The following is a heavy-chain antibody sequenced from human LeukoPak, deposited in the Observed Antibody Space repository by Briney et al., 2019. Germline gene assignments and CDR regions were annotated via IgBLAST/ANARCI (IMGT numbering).Heavy chain of an antibody. CDR3: ARDRYYFDY. CDR2: MHHSGST. Sequence: SETLSLTCGVSGGSINSSNWWSWVRQFPGKGLEWIAEMHHSGSTNYNLSLKSRVTISVDKSKNQFSLKLSSVTAADTAVYYCARDRYYFDYWGQGTLVTVSS. CDR1: GGSINSSNW. J-gene: IGHJ4*02. V-gene: IGHV4-4*02.